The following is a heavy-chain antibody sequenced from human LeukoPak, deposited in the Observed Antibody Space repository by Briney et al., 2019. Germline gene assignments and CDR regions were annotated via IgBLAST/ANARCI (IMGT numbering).Heavy chain of an antibody. CDR1: GFTFSSYA. Sequence: GSLRLSCAASGFTFSSYAMHWVRQAPGKGLEYVSAISSNGGSTYYANSVKGRFTISRDNSKNTLYLQMGSLRAEDMAVYYCARSTHGYYYYGMDVWGQGTTVIVSS. V-gene: IGHV3-64*01. D-gene: IGHD1-1*01. CDR2: ISSNGGST. CDR3: ARSTHGYYYYGMDV. J-gene: IGHJ6*02.